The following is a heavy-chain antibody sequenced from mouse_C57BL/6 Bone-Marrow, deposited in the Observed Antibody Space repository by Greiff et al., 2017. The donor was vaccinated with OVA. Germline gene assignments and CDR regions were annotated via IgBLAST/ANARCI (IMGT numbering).Heavy chain of an antibody. D-gene: IGHD3-2*02. CDR3: ARLDSSGYNYFDY. CDR1: GYTFTDYY. J-gene: IGHJ2*01. Sequence: QVQLQQSGPELVKPGASVKISCKASGYTFTDYYINWVKQRPGQGLEWIGWIFPGSGSTYYTEKFKGKATLTVDKSSNTAYMLLSSLTSEDSAVYFCARLDSSGYNYFDYWGQGTTLTVSS. V-gene: IGHV1-75*01. CDR2: IFPGSGST.